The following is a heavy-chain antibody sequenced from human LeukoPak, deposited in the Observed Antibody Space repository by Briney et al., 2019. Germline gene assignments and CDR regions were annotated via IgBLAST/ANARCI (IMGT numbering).Heavy chain of an antibody. J-gene: IGHJ4*02. D-gene: IGHD3-10*01. CDR1: GYTLTELS. Sequence: GASVKVSCKVSGYTLTELSMHWVRQAPGKGLEWMGGFDPEDGETIYAQKFQGRVTMTRDASISTAYMELSRLRSDDTAVYYCARDLSAAVGSYWGQGTLVTVSS. V-gene: IGHV1-24*01. CDR3: ARDLSAAVGSY. CDR2: FDPEDGET.